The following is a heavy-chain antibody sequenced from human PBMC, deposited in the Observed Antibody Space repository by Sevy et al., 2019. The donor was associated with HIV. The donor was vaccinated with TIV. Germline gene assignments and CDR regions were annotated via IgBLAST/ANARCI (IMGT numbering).Heavy chain of an antibody. CDR1: GFTFSKYW. CDR2: IQEDGSGK. CDR3: ATDPFSVTSSNDYMDV. J-gene: IGHJ6*03. V-gene: IGHV3-7*01. Sequence: GGCLRLSCAASGFTFSKYWMSWVRQAPGKGLEWVANIQEDGSGKYYVDAVKGRFTISRDNAKNSLYLQMNSLRAEDMAVYYCATDPFSVTSSNDYMDVWGKGTTVTVSS. D-gene: IGHD4-17*01.